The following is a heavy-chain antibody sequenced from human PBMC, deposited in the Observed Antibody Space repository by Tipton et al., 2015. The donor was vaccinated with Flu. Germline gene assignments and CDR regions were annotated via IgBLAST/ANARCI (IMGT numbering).Heavy chain of an antibody. CDR3: ARDRPRRITMIVVARNDAFDI. V-gene: IGHV4-4*07. CDR1: GGSISSYY. J-gene: IGHJ3*02. CDR2: IYTSGST. Sequence: LRLSCTVSGGSISSYYWSWIRQPAGKGLEWIGRIYTSGSTNYNPSLKSRVTMSVDTSKNQFSLKLSSVTAADTAVYYCARDRPRRITMIVVARNDAFDIWGQGTMVNVSS. D-gene: IGHD3-22*01.